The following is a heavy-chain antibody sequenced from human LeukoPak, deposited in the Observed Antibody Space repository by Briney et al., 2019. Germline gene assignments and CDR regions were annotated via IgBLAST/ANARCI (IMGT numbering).Heavy chain of an antibody. D-gene: IGHD3-3*01. Sequence: SETLSLTCTVSGGSINSYYWSWIRQPPGKGLEWIGYIYYSGSTNYNPSLKSRVTISVDTSKNQFSLKLSSVTAADTAVYYCASGNYDFWSGQPNWFDPWGQGTLVTVSS. CDR3: ASGNYDFWSGQPNWFDP. V-gene: IGHV4-59*01. CDR2: IYYSGST. CDR1: GGSINSYY. J-gene: IGHJ5*02.